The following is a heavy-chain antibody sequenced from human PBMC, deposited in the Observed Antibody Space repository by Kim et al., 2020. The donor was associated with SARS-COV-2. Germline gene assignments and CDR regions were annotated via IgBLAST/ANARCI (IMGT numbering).Heavy chain of an antibody. CDR2: IKHGSVT. J-gene: IGHJ3*02. D-gene: IGHD6-13*01. V-gene: IGHV3-7*01. Sequence: GGSLRLSCAASGFTFSSYWMTWVRQAPGKGLEWVANIKHGSVTHYVDSVKGRFTISRDNAKNSLYLQMNSLRAEDTAVYFCARDYTTRDSSAWYDAFDI. CDR1: GFTFSSYW. CDR3: ARDYTTRDSSAWYDAFDI.